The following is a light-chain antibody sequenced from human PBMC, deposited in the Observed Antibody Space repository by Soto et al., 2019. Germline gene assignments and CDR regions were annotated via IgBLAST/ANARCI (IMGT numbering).Light chain of an antibody. CDR1: QSVSSSY. J-gene: IGKJ1*01. V-gene: IGKV3-20*01. Sequence: EIVLTQSPGALSLSPGERATLSCRASQSVSSSYLAWYQQKPGQAPRLLIYGASSRATGIPDRFSGSGSGTDITLTISRLEPKDFAVYYCQQYGSSPLWTFGQGTKVEIK. CDR3: QQYGSSPLWT. CDR2: GAS.